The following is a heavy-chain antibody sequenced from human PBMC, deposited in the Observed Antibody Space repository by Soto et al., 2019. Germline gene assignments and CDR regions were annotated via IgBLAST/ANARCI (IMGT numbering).Heavy chain of an antibody. Sequence: SETLSLTCAVYGGSFSGYYWSWIRQPPGKGLEWIGEINHSGSTNYNPSLKSRVTISVDTSKNQFSLKLSSVTAADTAVYYCARGRRSSGWHLYYYGMDVWGQGTTVT. CDR3: ARGRRSSGWHLYYYGMDV. CDR2: INHSGST. V-gene: IGHV4-34*01. D-gene: IGHD6-19*01. J-gene: IGHJ6*02. CDR1: GGSFSGYY.